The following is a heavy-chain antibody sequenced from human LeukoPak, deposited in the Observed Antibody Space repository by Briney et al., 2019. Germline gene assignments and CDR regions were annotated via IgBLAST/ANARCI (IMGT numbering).Heavy chain of an antibody. D-gene: IGHD6-19*01. V-gene: IGHV4-61*01. CDR3: ARSNGWYYFDY. Sequence: SETLSLTCTVSGGSVSSGSYYWSWIRQPPGKGLEWIGYIYYIGSPNYNPSLKSRVTISVDTSKSQFSLKLSSVTAADTAMYYCARSNGWYYFDYWGQGTLVTVSS. CDR1: GGSVSSGSYY. J-gene: IGHJ4*02. CDR2: IYYIGSP.